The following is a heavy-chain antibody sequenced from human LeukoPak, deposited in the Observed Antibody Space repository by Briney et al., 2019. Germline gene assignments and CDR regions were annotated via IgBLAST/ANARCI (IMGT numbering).Heavy chain of an antibody. CDR3: ARAYYDFWSGYYPFDY. D-gene: IGHD3-3*01. V-gene: IGHV1-8*01. Sequence: ASVKVSCKASGYTFTSYDINWVRQATGQGLEWMGWMNPNSGNTGYAQKFQGRVTMTRNTSISTAYMELSSLRSEDTAVYYCARAYYDFWSGYYPFDYWGQGTLVTVSS. CDR2: MNPNSGNT. J-gene: IGHJ4*02. CDR1: GYTFTSYD.